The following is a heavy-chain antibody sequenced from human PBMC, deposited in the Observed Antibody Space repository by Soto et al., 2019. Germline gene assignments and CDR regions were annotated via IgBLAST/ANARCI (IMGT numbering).Heavy chain of an antibody. Sequence: SETLSLTCAVSGGSISSSNWWSWVRQPPGKGLEWIGEIYYSGTTKYNPSLKSRATISVDKSKNQFSLKMYSVTAADTAVYYCARDQGYCSGGSCYVFDSWGQGTLVTVSS. V-gene: IGHV4-4*02. CDR1: GGSISSSNW. D-gene: IGHD2-15*01. CDR3: ARDQGYCSGGSCYVFDS. CDR2: IYYSGTT. J-gene: IGHJ4*02.